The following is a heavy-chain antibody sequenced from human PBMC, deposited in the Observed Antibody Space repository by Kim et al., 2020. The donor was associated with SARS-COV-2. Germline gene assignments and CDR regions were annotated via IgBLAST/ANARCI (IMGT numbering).Heavy chain of an antibody. CDR1: GGSFSSGDL. V-gene: IGHV4-4*02. CDR2: IHHRGGT. J-gene: IGHJ5*02. CDR3: ARCHVDSSSTRFDP. D-gene: IGHD6-6*01. Sequence: SETLSLTCAVSGGSFSSGDLWSWVRQPPGQGLEWLGQIHHRGGTSYNPSLKSRVTMSLDKSKNQFSVNVTSVTAADTSIYYCARCHVDSSSTRFDPWGQGTLVTVTS.